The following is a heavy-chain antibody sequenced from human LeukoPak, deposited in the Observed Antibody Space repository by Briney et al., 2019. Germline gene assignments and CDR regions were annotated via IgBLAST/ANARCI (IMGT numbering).Heavy chain of an antibody. D-gene: IGHD3-10*01. V-gene: IGHV1-69*06. CDR2: IIPMSDTA. CDR1: GGTFNSYA. Sequence: ASVKVSCKASGGTFNSYAISWVRQAPGQGLEWMGGIIPMSDTANYPQKFRGRLTITADIPTSTVYMELSSLRSEDTAVYYCARGPSITMVRGGQWYYYMDVWGKGTTVTISS. CDR3: ARGPSITMVRGGQWYYYMDV. J-gene: IGHJ6*03.